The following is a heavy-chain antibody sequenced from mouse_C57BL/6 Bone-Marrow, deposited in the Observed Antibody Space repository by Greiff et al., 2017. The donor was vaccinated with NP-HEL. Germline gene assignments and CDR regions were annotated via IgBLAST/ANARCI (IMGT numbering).Heavy chain of an antibody. J-gene: IGHJ2*01. CDR1: GFNIKDYY. CDR3: ARRKFYGSDY. V-gene: IGHV14-2*01. CDR2: IDPEGGGT. D-gene: IGHD1-1*01. Sequence: EVMLVESGAELVKPGASVKLSCTASGFNIKDYYMHWVKQRTEQGLEWIGRIDPEGGGTKYAPKFPGKATITADTSSNTAYLQRSGLTSEDTAVYYCARRKFYGSDYWGQGTTLTVSS.